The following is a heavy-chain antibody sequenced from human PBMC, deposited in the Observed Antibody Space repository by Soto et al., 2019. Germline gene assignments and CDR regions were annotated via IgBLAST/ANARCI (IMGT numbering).Heavy chain of an antibody. V-gene: IGHV4-59*01. CDR1: VGSISGYY. D-gene: IGHD3-10*01. J-gene: IGHJ5*02. CDR2: ILYTGYT. CDR3: ARERGEWFGDLLPNGWFDP. Sequence: SETLCLTCTVSVGSISGYYWGWIRQPPGKGLEWIGYILYTGYTNYNPSLKSRITISIDTSRNQFSLRLSSVTAADTAVYYCARERGEWFGDLLPNGWFDPWRQGTMVTVSS.